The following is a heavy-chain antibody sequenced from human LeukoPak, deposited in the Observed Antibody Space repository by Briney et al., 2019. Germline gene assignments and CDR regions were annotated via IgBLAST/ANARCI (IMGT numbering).Heavy chain of an antibody. CDR3: ARDPSAAFDAFDI. Sequence: PSETLSLTCTVSGGSISSGDYYWSWIRQPPGKGLEWIGYIYYSGSTYYNPSLKSRVTISVDTSKNQIFLKLSSVTAADTAVYYCARDPSAAFDAFDIWGQGTMVTVSS. CDR2: IYYSGST. V-gene: IGHV4-30-4*08. J-gene: IGHJ3*02. CDR1: GGSISSGDYY. D-gene: IGHD2-2*01.